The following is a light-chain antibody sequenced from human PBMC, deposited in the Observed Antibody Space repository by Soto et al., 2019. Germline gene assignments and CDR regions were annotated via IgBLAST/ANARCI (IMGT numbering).Light chain of an antibody. V-gene: IGKV3D-20*02. J-gene: IGKJ1*01. Sequence: EIVLTQSPGTLSLSPGERATLSCRASQSVSSSYLAWYQQKPGQAPRLLIYGAFNRATGIPARFRGSGSGTDFTLTISSLEPDDFAVYYCQQRSNWRGTFGQGTKVDIK. CDR3: QQRSNWRGT. CDR1: QSVSSSY. CDR2: GAF.